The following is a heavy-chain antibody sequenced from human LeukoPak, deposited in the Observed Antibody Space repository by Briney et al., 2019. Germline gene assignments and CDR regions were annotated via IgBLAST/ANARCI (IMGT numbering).Heavy chain of an antibody. CDR3: ATTSSTQLLDASDI. Sequence: GGSLRLSCAASGFTFSSYGMHWVRQAPGKGLEWVAVIWYDGSNKYYADSVKGRFTISRDNSKNTLYLQMNSLRAEDTAVYYCATTSSTQLLDASDIWGQGTMVTVSS. V-gene: IGHV3-33*08. CDR1: GFTFSSYG. CDR2: IWYDGSNK. D-gene: IGHD2-2*01. J-gene: IGHJ3*02.